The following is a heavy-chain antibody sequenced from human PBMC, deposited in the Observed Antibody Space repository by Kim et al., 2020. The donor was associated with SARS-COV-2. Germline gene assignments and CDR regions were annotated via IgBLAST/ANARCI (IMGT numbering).Heavy chain of an antibody. D-gene: IGHD6-19*01. Sequence: PSVQGQVTSSADKSISTAYLQWSSLKASDTAMYYCARLGTFHSGWYFDYWGQGTLVTVSS. J-gene: IGHJ4*02. V-gene: IGHV5-51*01. CDR3: ARLGTFHSGWYFDY.